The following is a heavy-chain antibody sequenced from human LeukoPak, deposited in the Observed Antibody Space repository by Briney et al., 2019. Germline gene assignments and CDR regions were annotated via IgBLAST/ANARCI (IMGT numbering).Heavy chain of an antibody. V-gene: IGHV4-39*07. CDR1: GGSISSSSYY. CDR2: IYYSGST. Sequence: PSETLSLTCTVSGGSISSSSYYWGWIRQPPGKGLEWIGSIYYSGSTYYNPSLKSRVTISVDTSKNQFSLKLSSVTAADTAVYYCARGGAPVFYDSSEGTSQEEIGYWGQGTLVTVSS. CDR3: ARGGAPVFYDSSEGTSQEEIGY. D-gene: IGHD3-22*01. J-gene: IGHJ4*02.